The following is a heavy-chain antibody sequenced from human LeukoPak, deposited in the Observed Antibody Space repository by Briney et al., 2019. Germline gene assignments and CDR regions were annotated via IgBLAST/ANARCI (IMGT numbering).Heavy chain of an antibody. V-gene: IGHV4-59*01. CDR1: GFTFSSYS. Sequence: GSLRLSCAASGFTFSSYSMNWVRQAPGKGLEWIGYIYYSGSTNYNPSPKSRITLSVDTSKNQFSLKLSSVTAADTAVYCCARWDLLRGYSGYARWGQGTLVTVSS. CDR2: IYYSGST. J-gene: IGHJ4*02. CDR3: ARWDLLRGYSGYAR. D-gene: IGHD5-12*01.